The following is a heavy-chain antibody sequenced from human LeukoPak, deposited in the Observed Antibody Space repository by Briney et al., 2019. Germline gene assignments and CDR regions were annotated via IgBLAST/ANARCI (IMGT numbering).Heavy chain of an antibody. CDR2: ISYDGNNK. CDR1: GFTFSGYA. V-gene: IGHV3-30*01. D-gene: IGHD3-10*01. J-gene: IGHJ6*03. Sequence: GGSLRLSCAASGFTFSGYAMNWVRQAPGKGLEWVALISYDGNNKFYADSVKGRFTISRDNSRNTVYLQMNSLSGEDAAVYSCARGGIPTGPYYYFYYIDVWGKGTAVTVSS. CDR3: ARGGIPTGPYYYFYYIDV.